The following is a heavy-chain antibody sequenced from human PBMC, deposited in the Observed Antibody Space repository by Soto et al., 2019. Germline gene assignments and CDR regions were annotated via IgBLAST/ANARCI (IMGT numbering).Heavy chain of an antibody. Sequence: SETLSLTCTVSGGSISSYYWSWIRQPPGKGLEWIGYIYYSGSTNYNPSLKSRVTISVDTSKNQCSLKLSSVTAADTAVYYCAKGPGLRFLEWLLGAFDIWGQGTMVTVSS. V-gene: IGHV4-59*01. J-gene: IGHJ3*02. D-gene: IGHD3-3*01. CDR1: GGSISSYY. CDR2: IYYSGST. CDR3: AKGPGLRFLEWLLGAFDI.